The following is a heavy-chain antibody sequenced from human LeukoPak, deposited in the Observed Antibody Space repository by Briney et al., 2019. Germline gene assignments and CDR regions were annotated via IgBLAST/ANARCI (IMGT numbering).Heavy chain of an antibody. Sequence: GGSLRLSCAASGFTFSDYYMSWIRQAPGKGLEWVSYISSSGSTIYYADSVKGRFTISRDNAKNSLYLQMNSLRAEDTAVYYCAKSHYDYAKGHFDYWGQGTLVTVSS. V-gene: IGHV3-11*01. J-gene: IGHJ4*02. D-gene: IGHD5-12*01. CDR1: GFTFSDYY. CDR3: AKSHYDYAKGHFDY. CDR2: ISSSGSTI.